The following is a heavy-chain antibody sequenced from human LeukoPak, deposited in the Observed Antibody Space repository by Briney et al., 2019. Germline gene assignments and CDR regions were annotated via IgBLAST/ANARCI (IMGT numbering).Heavy chain of an antibody. CDR1: GFTFSSYA. CDR3: ARDTAMGYWYFDL. J-gene: IGHJ2*01. Sequence: QSGGSLRLSCAASGFTFSSYAMHWVRQAPGKGLEWVAFIRYDGINKYYADSVKGRFTISRDNSKNTLYLQMNSLRAEDTAVYYCARDTAMGYWYFDLWGRGTLVTVSS. CDR2: IRYDGINK. D-gene: IGHD5-18*01. V-gene: IGHV3-30*02.